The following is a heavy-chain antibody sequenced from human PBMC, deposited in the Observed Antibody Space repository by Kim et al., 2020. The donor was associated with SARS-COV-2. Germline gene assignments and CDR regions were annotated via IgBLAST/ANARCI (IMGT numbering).Heavy chain of an antibody. J-gene: IGHJ3*02. CDR1: GFTFSSYW. Sequence: GGSLRLSCAASGFTFSSYWMTWVRQAPGKGLEWVANIKQDGNQKYYVDSVKGRFTISRANAKNSLYLQMNSLRAEDTAGYYCARDGDLYSSGKDAFDIWGQGTMVTVSS. D-gene: IGHD6-19*01. CDR2: IKQDGNQK. CDR3: ARDGDLYSSGKDAFDI. V-gene: IGHV3-7*01.